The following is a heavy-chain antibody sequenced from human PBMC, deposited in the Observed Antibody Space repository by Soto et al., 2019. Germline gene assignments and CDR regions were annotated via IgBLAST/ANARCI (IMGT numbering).Heavy chain of an antibody. V-gene: IGHV1-3*01. Sequence: ASVKVSCKASGYTLTTYSIHWVRQAPGQRLEWMGWINAGNGNRKYSQKFQGRVTISSDTSASTVYMELSSLRSEDTAVYYCARSIAVAGFDSWGQGTLVTVSS. CDR1: GYTLTTYS. J-gene: IGHJ4*02. CDR2: INAGNGNR. D-gene: IGHD6-19*01. CDR3: ARSIAVAGFDS.